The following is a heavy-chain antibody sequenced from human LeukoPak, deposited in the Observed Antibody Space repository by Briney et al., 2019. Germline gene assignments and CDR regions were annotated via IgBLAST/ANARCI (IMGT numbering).Heavy chain of an antibody. Sequence: SETLSLTCAVYGGSFSGYYWTWIRQLPGEGLEWIGETTDRGSTNYNPSLRRRVTLSVDTSKSQFSLKVSSVTAADTSVFYCARGGGHSSGWGHYYYSIDVWGQGTTVIVSS. J-gene: IGHJ6*02. CDR3: ARGGGHSSGWGHYYYSIDV. CDR2: TTDRGST. CDR1: GGSFSGYY. V-gene: IGHV4-34*01. D-gene: IGHD6-19*01.